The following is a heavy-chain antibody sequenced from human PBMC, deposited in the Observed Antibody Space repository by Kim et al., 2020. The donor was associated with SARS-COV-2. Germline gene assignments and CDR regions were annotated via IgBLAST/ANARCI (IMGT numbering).Heavy chain of an antibody. D-gene: IGHD3-10*01. J-gene: IGHJ4*02. CDR2: IYHSGST. V-gene: IGHV4-4*02. Sequence: SETLSLTCAVSGGSISSSNWWSWVRQPPGKGLEWIGEIYHSGSTNYNPSLKSRVTISVDKSKNQFSLKLSSVTAADTAVYYCARLASIGSGVLFDYWGQGTLVTVSS. CDR3: ARLASIGSGVLFDY. CDR1: GGSISSSNW.